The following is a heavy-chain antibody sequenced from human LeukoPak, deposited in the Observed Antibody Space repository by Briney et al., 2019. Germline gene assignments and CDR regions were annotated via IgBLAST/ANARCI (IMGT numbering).Heavy chain of an antibody. CDR1: GFTFSVYS. CDR2: ISSSRGTI. V-gene: IGHV3-48*04. D-gene: IGHD2-2*01. Sequence: GGSLRLSCAASGFTFSVYSMNWVRQAPGKGLEWVSYISSSRGTIYYADSVKGRVTISRDIVENSLHLQMNSLRVEDTAVYYCAREFEVPAAAPDYYYYYYIDVWGKGTTVTVSS. CDR3: AREFEVPAAAPDYYYYYYIDV. J-gene: IGHJ6*03.